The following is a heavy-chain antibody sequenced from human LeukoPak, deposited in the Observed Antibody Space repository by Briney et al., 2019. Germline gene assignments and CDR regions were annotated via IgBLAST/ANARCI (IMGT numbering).Heavy chain of an antibody. V-gene: IGHV4-59*01. D-gene: IGHD6-19*01. CDR3: ARMIAVDGVYFDY. J-gene: IGHJ4*02. Sequence: SETLSLTCTVSGGSIRNYYWSWIRQPPGKGLEWIGYIHYSGSTNYNPSLKSRVTISKDTSKNQLSLRLSSVIAADTAVYYCARMIAVDGVYFDYWGQGTLVTVSS. CDR1: GGSIRNYY. CDR2: IHYSGST.